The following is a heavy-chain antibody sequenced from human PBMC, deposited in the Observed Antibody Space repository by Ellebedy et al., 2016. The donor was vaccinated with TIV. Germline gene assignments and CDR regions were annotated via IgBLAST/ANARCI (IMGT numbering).Heavy chain of an antibody. Sequence: ASVKVSCKASGYTFTGYYMHWVRQAPGQGLEWMGIINPSGGSTNYAQKFQGRVTMTRDTSTSTLYMELSSLRSEDTAVYYCARDSLKGGSYYPHYWGQGTLVTVSS. CDR3: ARDSLKGGSYYPHY. D-gene: IGHD1-26*01. J-gene: IGHJ4*02. CDR1: GYTFTGYY. CDR2: INPSGGST. V-gene: IGHV1-46*01.